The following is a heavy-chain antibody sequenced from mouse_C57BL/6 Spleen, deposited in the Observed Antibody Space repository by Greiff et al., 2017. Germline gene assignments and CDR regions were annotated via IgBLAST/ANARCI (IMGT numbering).Heavy chain of an antibody. J-gene: IGHJ3*01. V-gene: IGHV1-64*01. CDR2: IHPNSGST. Sequence: QVQLQQPGAELVKPGASVKLSCKASGYTFTSYWMHWVKQRPGQGLEWIGMIHPNSGSTNYNEKFKSKATLTVDKSSSTAYMQLSSLTSEDSAVYYCARVGSNYWFAYWGQGTLVTVSA. D-gene: IGHD2-5*01. CDR1: GYTFTSYW. CDR3: ARVGSNYWFAY.